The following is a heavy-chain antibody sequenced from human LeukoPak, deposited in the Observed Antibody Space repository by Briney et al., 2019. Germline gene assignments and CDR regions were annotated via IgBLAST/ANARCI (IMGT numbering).Heavy chain of an antibody. CDR2: IYPGDSDT. CDR1: GYSFTSYW. D-gene: IGHD1-1*01. J-gene: IGHJ6*03. CDR3: ARLREGTIPRYYYMDV. Sequence: HGESLKISCKGSGYSFTSYWIGWVRQMPGKGLEWMGIIYPGDSDTRYSPSFQGQVTISADKSISTAYLQWSSLKASDTAMYYCARLREGTIPRYYYMDVWGKGTTVTVSS. V-gene: IGHV5-51*01.